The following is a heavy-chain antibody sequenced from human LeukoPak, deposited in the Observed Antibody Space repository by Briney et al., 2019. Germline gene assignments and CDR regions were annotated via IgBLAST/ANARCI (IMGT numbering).Heavy chain of an antibody. D-gene: IGHD4-17*01. Sequence: SETLSLTCTVSGGSISSYYWSWIRQPPGKGLEWIGYIYYSGSTNYNPSLKSRVTISVDTSKNQFSLKLSPVTAADTAVYYCARDYDYGDYFDYWGQGTLVTVSS. CDR2: IYYSGST. CDR3: ARDYDYGDYFDY. CDR1: GGSISSYY. V-gene: IGHV4-59*01. J-gene: IGHJ4*02.